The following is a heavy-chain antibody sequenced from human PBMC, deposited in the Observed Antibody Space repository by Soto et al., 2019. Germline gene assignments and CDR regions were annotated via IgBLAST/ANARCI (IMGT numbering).Heavy chain of an antibody. CDR2: IYYSGST. Sequence: QVQLQESGPGLVKPSQTLSLTCTVSGGSISSGGYYWSWIRQHPGKGLEWIGYIYYSGSTYYNPCLKSRVTKSVDTSKNQFPQRLSSVAAADTDVYYCARGVLSSSPIEFDYWGQGTLVTVSS. V-gene: IGHV4-31*03. J-gene: IGHJ4*02. D-gene: IGHD6-6*01. CDR1: GGSISSGGYY. CDR3: ARGVLSSSPIEFDY.